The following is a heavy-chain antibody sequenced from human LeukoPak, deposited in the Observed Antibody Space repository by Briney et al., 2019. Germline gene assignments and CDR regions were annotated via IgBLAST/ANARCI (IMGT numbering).Heavy chain of an antibody. J-gene: IGHJ4*02. CDR3: ARPSGTYNRFDY. D-gene: IGHD1-26*01. Sequence: GESLKISCKGSGYSFTSSWIGWGRQVPGKGLEWMGIIYPVDSDTKYSPSFQGQVTISADKSISTAFLQWSSLKASDTAMYYCARPSGTYNRFDYWGQGTLVTVSS. CDR2: IYPVDSDT. CDR1: GYSFTSSW. V-gene: IGHV5-51*01.